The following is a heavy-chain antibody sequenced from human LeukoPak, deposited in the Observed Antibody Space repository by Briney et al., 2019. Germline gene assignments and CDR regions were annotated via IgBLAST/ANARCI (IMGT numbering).Heavy chain of an antibody. Sequence: SETLYLTCTVSGGSISGSYWSWIRQPPGKGLEWIAYMYNSGSTNYNPYLKSRVTISIDTSKNQFSLKLSSLTAADTAIYYCARGIESYGDYGYWGQGILVTVSS. CDR1: GGSISGSY. CDR2: MYNSGST. D-gene: IGHD4-17*01. V-gene: IGHV4-59*01. CDR3: ARGIESYGDYGY. J-gene: IGHJ4*02.